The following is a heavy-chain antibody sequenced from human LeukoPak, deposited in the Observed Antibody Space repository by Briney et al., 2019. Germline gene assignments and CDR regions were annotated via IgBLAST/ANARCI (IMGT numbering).Heavy chain of an antibody. CDR2: ISSSGSTK. Sequence: GGSLRLSCAASGFTFSSYEMNWVRQAPGKGPEWVSYISSSGSTKYYADSVKGRFTISRDNAKNSLYLQVNRLREDTAVYYCARGSYCSGVSCYYGYWGQGTLVTVSS. D-gene: IGHD2-15*01. V-gene: IGHV3-48*03. CDR3: ARGSYCSGVSCYYGY. CDR1: GFTFSSYE. J-gene: IGHJ4*02.